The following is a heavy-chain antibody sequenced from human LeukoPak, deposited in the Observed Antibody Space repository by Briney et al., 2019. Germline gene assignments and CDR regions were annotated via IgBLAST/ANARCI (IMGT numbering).Heavy chain of an antibody. D-gene: IGHD3-22*01. J-gene: IGHJ4*02. CDR2: ISAYNGNT. CDR1: GGTFSSSA. CDR3: ARVSHYDKRNDY. V-gene: IGHV1-18*01. Sequence: ASVKVSCKASGGTFSSSAISWVRQAPGQGLEWMGWISAYNGNTNYAQKLQGRVTMTTDTSTSTAYMELRSLRSDDTAVYYCARVSHYDKRNDYWGQGTLVTVSS.